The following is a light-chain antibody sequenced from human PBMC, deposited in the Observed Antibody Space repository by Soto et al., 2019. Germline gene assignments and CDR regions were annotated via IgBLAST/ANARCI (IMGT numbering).Light chain of an antibody. CDR2: EVS. Sequence: QSALTQPASVSGSPGQSIAISCTGTNSDVGGYNSVSWYQHHPGKAPTLIIYEVSNRPSGVSNRFSGSKSGNTASLTISGLQAEDEADYYCTSYTTSTTWVFGGGTKVTVL. CDR3: TSYTTSTTWV. V-gene: IGLV2-14*01. J-gene: IGLJ3*02. CDR1: NSDVGGYNS.